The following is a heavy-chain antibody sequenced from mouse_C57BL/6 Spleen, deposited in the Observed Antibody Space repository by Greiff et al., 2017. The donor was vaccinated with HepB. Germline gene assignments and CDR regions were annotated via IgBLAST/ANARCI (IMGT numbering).Heavy chain of an antibody. J-gene: IGHJ4*01. D-gene: IGHD2-4*01. CDR3: ARGVYYDYDVDAMDD. Sequence: EVQLQQSGPELVKPGASVKMSCKASGYTFTDYNMHWVKQSHGKSLEWIGYINPNNGGTSYNQKFKGKATLTVNKSSSTAYMELRSLTSEDSAVYYCARGVYYDYDVDAMDDWGQGTSVTVSS. CDR2: INPNNGGT. CDR1: GYTFTDYN. V-gene: IGHV1-22*01.